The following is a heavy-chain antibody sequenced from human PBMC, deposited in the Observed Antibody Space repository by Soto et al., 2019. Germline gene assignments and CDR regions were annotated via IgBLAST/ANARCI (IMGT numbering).Heavy chain of an antibody. J-gene: IGHJ4*02. CDR3: ARGLPSAGTQFDY. CDR2: INHSGST. CDR1: GGSFSGYY. Sequence: SETLSLTCAVYGGSFSGYYWSWIRQPPGKGLEWIGEINHSGSTNYNPSLKSRVTISVDTSKNQFSLKLSSVTAADTAVYYCARGLPSAGTQFDYWGQGTLVTVSS. V-gene: IGHV4-34*01. D-gene: IGHD1-1*01.